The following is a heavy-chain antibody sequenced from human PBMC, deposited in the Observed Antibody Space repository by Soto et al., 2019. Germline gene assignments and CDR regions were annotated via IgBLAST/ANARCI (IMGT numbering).Heavy chain of an antibody. CDR1: GFTFSSYW. CDR2: INRDGSST. CDR3: ARDRLYYDSSGYYDY. J-gene: IGHJ4*02. V-gene: IGHV3-74*01. Sequence: GGSLRLSCAASGFTFSSYWMHWVRQAPGKGLVWVSRINRDGSSTNYADSVKGRVTISRDTAKNTLYLQMNSLRAEDTAVYYCARDRLYYDSSGYYDYWGQGTLVTVS. D-gene: IGHD3-22*01.